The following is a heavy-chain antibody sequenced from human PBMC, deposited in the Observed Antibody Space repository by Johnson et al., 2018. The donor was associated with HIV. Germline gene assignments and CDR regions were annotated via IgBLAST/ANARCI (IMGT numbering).Heavy chain of an antibody. Sequence: QVQLVESGGGLVQPGGSLRLSCAASGFTFSSYAMHWVRQAPGKGLEWVACISYDGSNKHYAGSVKGRFTISRDNSKNTLFLHMGSLRAEDLAVYYCARERYSTLINDAFDMWGQGTMVTVSS. CDR2: ISYDGSNK. CDR1: GFTFSSYA. CDR3: ARERYSTLINDAFDM. J-gene: IGHJ3*02. V-gene: IGHV3-30*14. D-gene: IGHD6-13*01.